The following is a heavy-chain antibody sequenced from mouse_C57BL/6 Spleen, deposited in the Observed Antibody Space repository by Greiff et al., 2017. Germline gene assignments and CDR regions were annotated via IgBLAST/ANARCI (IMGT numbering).Heavy chain of an antibody. CDR1: GFTFSNYW. J-gene: IGHJ1*03. V-gene: IGHV6-3*01. D-gene: IGHD2-4*01. Sequence: EVKVEESGGGLVQPGGSMKLSCVASGFTFSNYWMNWVRQSPEKGLEWVAQIRLKSDNYATHYAESVKGRFTISRDDSKSSVYLQMNNLRAEDTEIYYCTGLYDYDRYFDVWGTGTTVTVSS. CDR2: IRLKSDNYAT. CDR3: TGLYDYDRYFDV.